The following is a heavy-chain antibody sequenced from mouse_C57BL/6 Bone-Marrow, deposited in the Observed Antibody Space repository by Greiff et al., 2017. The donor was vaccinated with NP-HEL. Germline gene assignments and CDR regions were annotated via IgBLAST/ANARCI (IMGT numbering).Heavy chain of an antibody. V-gene: IGHV1-4*01. CDR1: GYTFTSYT. J-gene: IGHJ2*01. CDR2: INPSSGYT. CDR3: ARGGLRLDY. D-gene: IGHD2-2*01. Sequence: QVQLKESGAELARPGASVKMSCKASGYTFTSYTMHWVKQRPGQGLEWIGYINPSSGYTKYNQKFKDKATLTADKSSSTAYMQLSSLTSEDSAVYYCARGGLRLDYWGQGTTLTVSS.